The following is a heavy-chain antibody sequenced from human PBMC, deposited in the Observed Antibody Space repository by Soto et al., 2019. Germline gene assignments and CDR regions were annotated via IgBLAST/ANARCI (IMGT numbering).Heavy chain of an antibody. J-gene: IGHJ4*02. CDR1: GYTFTSYG. CDR2: ISAYNGNT. Sequence: ASVKVSCKASGYTFTSYGISWVRQAPGQGLEWMGWISAYNGNTNYAQKLQGRVTMTTDTSTSTAYMELRSLRSDDTAVYYCATVYYYDSSGYYGWGNEFDSWGQGTLVTVRS. D-gene: IGHD3-22*01. V-gene: IGHV1-18*01. CDR3: ATVYYYDSSGYYGWGNEFDS.